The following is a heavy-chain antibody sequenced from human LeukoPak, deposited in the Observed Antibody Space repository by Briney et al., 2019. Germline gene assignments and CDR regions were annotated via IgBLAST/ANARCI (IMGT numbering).Heavy chain of an antibody. CDR3: AKTHSSSGYYFDY. CDR2: ISYDGGTK. Sequence: GRSLRLSCAASGFTFSSYGMHWVRQAPGKGLEWVAVISYDGGTKYYADSVKGRLTISRDNSKNTLYLQMNSLRAEDTAVYYCAKTHSSSGYYFDYWGQGPLVTVSS. J-gene: IGHJ4*02. V-gene: IGHV3-30*18. CDR1: GFTFSSYG. D-gene: IGHD6-13*01.